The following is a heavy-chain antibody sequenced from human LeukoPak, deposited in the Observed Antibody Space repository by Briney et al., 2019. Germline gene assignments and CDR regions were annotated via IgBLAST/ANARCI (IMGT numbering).Heavy chain of an antibody. D-gene: IGHD5-12*01. CDR1: GYTFTRYY. J-gene: IGHJ6*04. Sequence: ASVRVCCKASGYTFTRYYMHWVRQAPGQGLEWMGWSHPNSGGTNYAQKFQVWVTITMDTSITTASMGLSMLRSDDTAVYYCARAGGGHSGSDHYYCYGMDVWGKGRTLTVSS. V-gene: IGHV1-2*04. CDR2: SHPNSGGT. CDR3: ARAGGGHSGSDHYYCYGMDV.